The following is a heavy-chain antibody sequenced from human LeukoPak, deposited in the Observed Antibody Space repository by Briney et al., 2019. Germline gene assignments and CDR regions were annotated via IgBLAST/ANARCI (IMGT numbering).Heavy chain of an antibody. CDR2: IKQDGSEK. CDR3: ASPGELSPYYFDY. V-gene: IGHV3-7*03. Sequence: PGGSLRLSRAASGFTFRRNWMSWVRQAPGKGLEWVANIKQDGSEKYYVDSVKGRFTISRDNAKNSLYLQMNSLRAEDTAVYYCASPGELSPYYFDYWGQGTLVTVST. D-gene: IGHD3-10*01. CDR1: GFTFRRNW. J-gene: IGHJ4*02.